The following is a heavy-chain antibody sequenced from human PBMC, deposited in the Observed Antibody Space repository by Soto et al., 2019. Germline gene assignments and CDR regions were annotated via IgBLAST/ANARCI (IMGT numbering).Heavy chain of an antibody. Sequence: EVQLVESGGGLVKPGGSLKLSCAASGLTFSASAMHWVRQAPGKGLDWVGRIRNKVDSYRIVYAAPVNGRFTISRDDTQSMEYLQMNSLTTEHTAVYYCGRHDASWGSCDYSGQGTRVTVTS. CDR3: GRHDASWGSCDY. V-gene: IGHV3-73*02. CDR2: IRNKVDSYRI. D-gene: IGHD7-27*01. J-gene: IGHJ4*02. CDR1: GLTFSASA.